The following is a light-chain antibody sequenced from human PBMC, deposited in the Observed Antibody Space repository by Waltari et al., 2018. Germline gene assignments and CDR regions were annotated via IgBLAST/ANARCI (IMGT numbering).Light chain of an antibody. V-gene: IGKV4-1*01. CDR2: WAS. J-gene: IGKJ4*01. CDR3: QQYYSTLT. Sequence: DIVMTQSPDSLAVSLGERATINCKSSQSVLYSSNNKNYLAWYQQKPGQPPKLLIYWASTRESGVPDRFSGRWSGTDFTRTISSLQAEDVAVYYCQQYYSTLTFGGGTKVEIK. CDR1: QSVLYSSNNKNY.